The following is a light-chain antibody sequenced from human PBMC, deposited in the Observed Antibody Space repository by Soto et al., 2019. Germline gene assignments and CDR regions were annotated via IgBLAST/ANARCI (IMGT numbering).Light chain of an antibody. Sequence: DIQMTQSPSTLSGSVGDRVTITCRASQTISSWLAWYQQKPGKAPKLLIYKASTLKSGVPSRFSGSGSGTEFTLTISSLQPDDFATYYCQQTYTTRAYTFGPGTKLEIK. J-gene: IGKJ2*01. V-gene: IGKV1-5*03. CDR3: QQTYTTRAYT. CDR1: QTISSW. CDR2: KAS.